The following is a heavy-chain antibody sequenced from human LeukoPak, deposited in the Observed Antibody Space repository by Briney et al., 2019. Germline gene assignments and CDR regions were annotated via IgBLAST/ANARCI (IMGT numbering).Heavy chain of an antibody. CDR3: ARDNAEIAAAGILLGDY. CDR1: GYTFTSYG. CDR2: ISAYNGNT. Sequence: GASVKVSCKASGYTFTSYGISWVRQAPGQGREWLGWISAYNGNTNCAQKLQGRVTITTDTSTSTAYMELRSLRSDDTAVNYCARDNAEIAAAGILLGDYWGQGTLVTVSS. D-gene: IGHD6-13*01. J-gene: IGHJ4*02. V-gene: IGHV1-18*01.